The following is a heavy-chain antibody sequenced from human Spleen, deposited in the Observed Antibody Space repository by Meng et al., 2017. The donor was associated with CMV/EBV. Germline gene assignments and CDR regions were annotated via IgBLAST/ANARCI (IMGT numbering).Heavy chain of an antibody. J-gene: IGHJ4*02. CDR2: ISSSSYI. V-gene: IGHV3-21*01. D-gene: IGHD3-9*01. CDR3: ARGFPVYYDILTGYYSDY. CDR1: GFTFSSYS. Sequence: GESLKISCAASGFTFSSYSMNWVRQAPGKGLEWVSSISSSSYIYYADSVKGRFTISRDNAKNSLYLQMNSLRAEDTAVYYCARGFPVYYDILTGYYSDYWGQGTLVTVSS.